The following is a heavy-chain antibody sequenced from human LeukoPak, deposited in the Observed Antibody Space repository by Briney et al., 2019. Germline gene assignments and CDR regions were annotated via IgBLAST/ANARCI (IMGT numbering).Heavy chain of an antibody. CDR3: ARVSSGWSYYFDY. CDR2: IYSSGAT. Sequence: SETLSLTCTVSGGSINSYYWSWIRQPAGKGLEWIRRIYSSGATNYNPSLKSRVTMSVDTSKNQFSLKLNSVTAADTAVYFCARVSSGWSYYFDYWGQGTLVTVSS. V-gene: IGHV4-4*07. J-gene: IGHJ4*02. CDR1: GGSINSYY. D-gene: IGHD6-19*01.